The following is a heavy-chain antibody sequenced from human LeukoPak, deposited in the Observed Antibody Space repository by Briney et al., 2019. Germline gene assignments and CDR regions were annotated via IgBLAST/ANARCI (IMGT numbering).Heavy chain of an antibody. CDR2: MKPNTGNT. Sequence: GASVKVSCKASGSTFSSYAINRARQATGPGLEWMGWMKPNTGNTGYAQKSRGRVTMTRNTSIGTGYMELGSLRSEDTAVYYCAIVRSTIFGVALMYYFDYWGQGTLVTVSS. CDR1: GSTFSSYA. D-gene: IGHD3-3*01. J-gene: IGHJ4*02. CDR3: AIVRSTIFGVALMYYFDY. V-gene: IGHV1-8*01.